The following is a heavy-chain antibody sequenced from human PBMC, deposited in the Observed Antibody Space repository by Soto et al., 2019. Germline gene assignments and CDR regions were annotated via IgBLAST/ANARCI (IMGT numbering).Heavy chain of an antibody. CDR1: GFTLSSYD. CDR2: IGSSGGGT. J-gene: IGHJ6*02. D-gene: IGHD4-17*01. Sequence: PGGSLRLSCGASGFTLSSYDMSWVRLAPGEGLEWVSVIGSSGGGTYYADSVKGRFTISRDNSKNTLYLQMNSLRAEDTAVYYCAKAPEVTTYYYGIDVWGQGTTVTVSS. V-gene: IGHV3-23*01. CDR3: AKAPEVTTYYYGIDV.